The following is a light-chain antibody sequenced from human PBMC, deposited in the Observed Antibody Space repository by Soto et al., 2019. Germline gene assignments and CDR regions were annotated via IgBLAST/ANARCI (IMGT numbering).Light chain of an antibody. CDR3: LLSYGGTRV. J-gene: IGLJ2*01. CDR1: TGAVTSGHW. CDR2: DTS. Sequence: QAVVTQEPSVTVSPGGTVTLTCGSSTGAVTSGHWPYWFQQMPGQAPRTLIYDTSNKYSWTPARFSGSLLGGKAALTLSGAQPEDEAEYYCLLSYGGTRVFGGGTKLTVL. V-gene: IGLV7-46*01.